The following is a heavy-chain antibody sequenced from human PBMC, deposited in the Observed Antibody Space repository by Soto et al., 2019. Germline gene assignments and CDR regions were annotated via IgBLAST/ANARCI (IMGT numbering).Heavy chain of an antibody. Sequence: VQLLESGGGLVQPGGSLRLSCAASGFTFSSYGMSWGRQPPGKGLECISAINGRFTISRDDSKDTLYLQINSLGSLDMAMFYCEKADYDFLDYWGQGTLVTVCS. CDR1: GFTFSSYG. V-gene: IGHV3-23*01. CDR3: EKADYDFLDY. J-gene: IGHJ4*02. D-gene: IGHD3-16*01. CDR2: I.